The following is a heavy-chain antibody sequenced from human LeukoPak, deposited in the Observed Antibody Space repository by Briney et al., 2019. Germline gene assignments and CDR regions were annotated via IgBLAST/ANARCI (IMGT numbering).Heavy chain of an antibody. CDR2: ISSSSSTI. J-gene: IGHJ4*02. V-gene: IGHV3-48*01. CDR1: GFTFSSYS. Sequence: PGGSLRLSCAASGFTFSSYSMNWVRQAPGKGLEWVSYISSSSSTIYYADSVKGRFTISRDNSKNTLYLQMNSLRAEDTAVYYCAKDSVTIYGSGSGGQGTLVTVSS. CDR3: AKDSVTIYGSGS. D-gene: IGHD3-10*01.